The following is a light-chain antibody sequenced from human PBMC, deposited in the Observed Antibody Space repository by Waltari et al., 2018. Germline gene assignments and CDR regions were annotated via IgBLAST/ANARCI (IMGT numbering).Light chain of an antibody. V-gene: IGLV3-10*01. Sequence: SYELTQPPSVSVSPGQTARITCSGDALSTKYAYWSQQKSGQAPVLVIYEDIKRPTGIPERFSGSSSGTTATLTISGAHVDDEADYYCYSTDFSGHDRVFGGGTKLTIL. CDR3: YSTDFSGHDRV. CDR1: ALSTKY. CDR2: EDI. J-gene: IGLJ3*02.